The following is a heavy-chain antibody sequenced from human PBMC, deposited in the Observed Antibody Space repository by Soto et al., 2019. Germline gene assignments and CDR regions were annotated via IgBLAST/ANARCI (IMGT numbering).Heavy chain of an antibody. CDR3: ARENNVLPGGYFDY. D-gene: IGHD3-10*01. CDR2: IYDTGST. CDR1: SGSISSGGYS. Sequence: PSETLSLTCAVSSGSISSGGYSWSWIRQPPGKGLEWIGYIYDTGSTYYKSSLKSRVTISVDRSKNQFSLKLSSVTAADTAVYYCARENNVLPGGYFDYWSEGTLVTVCS. J-gene: IGHJ4*02. V-gene: IGHV4-30-2*01.